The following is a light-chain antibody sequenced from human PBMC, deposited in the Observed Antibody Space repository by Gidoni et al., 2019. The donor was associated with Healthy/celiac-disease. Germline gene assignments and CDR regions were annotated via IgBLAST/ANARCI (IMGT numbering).Light chain of an antibody. CDR1: SSDVGGYNY. J-gene: IGLJ2*01. V-gene: IGLV2-14*03. Sequence: QPASVSGSPGQSLTISCTGTSSDVGGYNYVSWYQQHPGKAPKLMIYDVSNRPSGVSNRFSGSKSGNTASLTISGLQAEDEADYYCSSYTSSSTSVVVGGGTKLTVL. CDR3: SSYTSSSTSVV. CDR2: DVS.